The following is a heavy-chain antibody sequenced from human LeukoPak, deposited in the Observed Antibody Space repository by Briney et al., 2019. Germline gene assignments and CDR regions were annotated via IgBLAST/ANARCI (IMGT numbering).Heavy chain of an antibody. V-gene: IGHV3-33*06. J-gene: IGHJ4*02. CDR2: IWYDGSIK. Sequence: GGSLRLSCAASGFTFSSSGMHWVRQAPGKGLEWVAVIWYDGSIKYYVDPVKGRFTISRDNSKNTLYLQMNSLRGDDTAVYYCAKDVGKWESLHFFDYWGQGTLVTVSS. CDR1: GFTFSSSG. CDR3: AKDVGKWESLHFFDY. D-gene: IGHD1-26*01.